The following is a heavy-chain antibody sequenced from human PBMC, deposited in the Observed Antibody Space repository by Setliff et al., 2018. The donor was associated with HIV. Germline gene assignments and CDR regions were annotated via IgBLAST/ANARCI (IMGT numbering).Heavy chain of an antibody. CDR2: ISGSGTYI. Sequence: ESLKISCAASGFTFSNYAMNWVRQAPGKGLEWVSSISGSGTYIYYADSVKGRFTISRDNAKNSLYLQMNSLRAEDTAVYYCAPWEGFHYWGQGTLVTVSS. J-gene: IGHJ4*02. D-gene: IGHD1-26*01. CDR3: APWEGFHY. CDR1: GFTFSNYA. V-gene: IGHV3-21*06.